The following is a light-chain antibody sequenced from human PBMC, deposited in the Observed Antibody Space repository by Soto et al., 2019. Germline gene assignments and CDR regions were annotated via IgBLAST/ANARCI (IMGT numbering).Light chain of an antibody. V-gene: IGLV2-8*01. CDR2: EIS. CDR3: SSFAGSNNPVI. Sequence: QSVLTQPPSASGSPGQSVTISCTGTSSDVGGYNYVSWYQQPPGKAPKFLIFEISRRPSGVPDRFSGSTSGNTASLTVSGLQADDEADYYCSSFAGSNNPVIFGGGTKLTVL. CDR1: SSDVGGYNY. J-gene: IGLJ2*01.